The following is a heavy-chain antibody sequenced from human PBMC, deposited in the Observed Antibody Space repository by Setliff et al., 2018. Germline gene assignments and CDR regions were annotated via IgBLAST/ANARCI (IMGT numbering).Heavy chain of an antibody. CDR3: ARERGDIVTTTSYYYYLDV. D-gene: IGHD5-12*01. V-gene: IGHV1-69*05. J-gene: IGHJ6*03. CDR1: GGTFSNYD. CDR2: IIPIFGTT. Sequence: SVKVSCKASGGTFSNYDISWVRQAPGQGLEWMGGIIPIFGTTNYAQRFQGRVTITTDESTSTAYMELSSLRSEDTAVYYCARERGDIVTTTSYYYYLDVRGKGTTVTVSS.